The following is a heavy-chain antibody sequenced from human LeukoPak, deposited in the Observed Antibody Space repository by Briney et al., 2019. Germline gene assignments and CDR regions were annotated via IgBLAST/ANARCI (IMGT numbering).Heavy chain of an antibody. Sequence: GGSLRLSCAASGFTFSSYWMSWVRQAPGKGLEWVANIKQDGSEKYYVDSVKGRFTISRDNAKNSLYLQMNSLRAEDTAVYYCARGSGSYLYYFDSWAQGTLVTVSS. D-gene: IGHD1-26*01. CDR3: ARGSGSYLYYFDS. CDR1: GFTFSSYW. V-gene: IGHV3-7*01. J-gene: IGHJ4*02. CDR2: IKQDGSEK.